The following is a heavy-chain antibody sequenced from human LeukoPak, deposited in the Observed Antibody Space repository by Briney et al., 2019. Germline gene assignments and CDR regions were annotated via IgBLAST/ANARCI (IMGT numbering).Heavy chain of an antibody. D-gene: IGHD6-13*01. Sequence: GESLKISCQASGYTFTTYWIGWVRQMPGKGLEWMGIIYPRDSDTRYSPSFQGQVTISADKSISTAYLQWSSLKASDTAMYYCARHIPPPKYSSSWYNFDYWGQGTLVTVSS. CDR3: ARHIPPPKYSSSWYNFDY. CDR2: IYPRDSDT. V-gene: IGHV5-51*01. J-gene: IGHJ4*02. CDR1: GYTFTTYW.